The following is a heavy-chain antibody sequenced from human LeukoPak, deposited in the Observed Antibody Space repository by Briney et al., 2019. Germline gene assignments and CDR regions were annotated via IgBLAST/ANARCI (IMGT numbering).Heavy chain of an antibody. J-gene: IGHJ6*03. CDR1: GFTVSTNY. V-gene: IGHV3-53*01. Sequence: PGGSLRLSCAASGFTVSTNYISWVRQAPGKGLEWVSIIYSGRTTYYADSVKGRFTISRDNSKNTLYLQMNNLRAEDTAVYYCARDKRAGANMSYYYMDVWSKGTTVTVSS. D-gene: IGHD1-26*01. CDR3: ARDKRAGANMSYYYMDV. CDR2: IYSGRTT.